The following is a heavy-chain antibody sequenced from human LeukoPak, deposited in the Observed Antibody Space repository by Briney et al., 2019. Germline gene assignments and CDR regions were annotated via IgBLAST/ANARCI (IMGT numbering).Heavy chain of an antibody. CDR2: VYYSGTT. CDR1: GGSVSSGSHY. D-gene: IGHD1-14*01. Sequence: SETLSLTCTLSGGSVSSGSHYWTWIRQPPGKGLEWIGYVYYSGTTIYNPSLKSRVTISADTAKNQFSLKLSSVTAADTAVYYCARRATGIHALDHWGQGTMVTVSS. CDR3: ARRATGIHALDH. J-gene: IGHJ3*01. V-gene: IGHV4-61*01.